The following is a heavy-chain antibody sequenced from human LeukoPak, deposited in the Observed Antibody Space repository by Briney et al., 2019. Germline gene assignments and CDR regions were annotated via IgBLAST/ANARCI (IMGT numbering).Heavy chain of an antibody. Sequence: GRSLRLSCAASGFTFSSYAMHWVRQAPGKGLEWVAVISYDGSNKYYADSVKGRFTISRDNSKNTLYLQMNSLRAEDTAVYYCARGYSSGWYDLDYWGQGTLVTVSS. J-gene: IGHJ4*02. V-gene: IGHV3-30-3*01. CDR2: ISYDGSNK. D-gene: IGHD6-19*01. CDR1: GFTFSSYA. CDR3: ARGYSSGWYDLDY.